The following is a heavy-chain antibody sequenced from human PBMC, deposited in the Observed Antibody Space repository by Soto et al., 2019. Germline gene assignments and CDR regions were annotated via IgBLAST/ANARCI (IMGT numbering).Heavy chain of an antibody. CDR3: ARGVGSSPPRY. D-gene: IGHD3-9*01. CDR2: VYDNGRP. J-gene: IGHJ4*02. V-gene: IGHV4-59*01. CDR1: GGSISVYY. Sequence: QVQLQESGPGQVKPSETLSLTCTISGGSISVYYWSWIRQSPRQGLGWIGYVYDNGRPYYSPSLKSRVTISADTSKNQISLKLTSATAADTAVYYCARGVGSSPPRYWGRGTLVTVSS.